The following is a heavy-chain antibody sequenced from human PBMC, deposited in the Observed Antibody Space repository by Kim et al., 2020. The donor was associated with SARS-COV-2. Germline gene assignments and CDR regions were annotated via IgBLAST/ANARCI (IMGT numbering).Heavy chain of an antibody. V-gene: IGHV1-18*01. CDR3: ARGDYGDYNFDY. Sequence: NYAQKIQGRVTMTTDTSTSTAYMELRSLRSDDTAVYYCARGDYGDYNFDYWGQGTLVTVSS. J-gene: IGHJ4*02. D-gene: IGHD4-17*01.